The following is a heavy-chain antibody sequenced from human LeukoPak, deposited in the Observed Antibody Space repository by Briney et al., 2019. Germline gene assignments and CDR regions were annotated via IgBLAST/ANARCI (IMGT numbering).Heavy chain of an antibody. V-gene: IGHV5-51*01. Sequence: KVSCKASGYTFTSYWIGWVRQMPGKGLEWMGIIYPGDSDTRYSPSFQGQVTISADKSISTAYLQWSSLKASDTAMYYCARLSPGAFDIWGQGTMVTVSS. CDR2: IYPGDSDT. CDR3: ARLSPGAFDI. J-gene: IGHJ3*02. CDR1: GYTFTSYW.